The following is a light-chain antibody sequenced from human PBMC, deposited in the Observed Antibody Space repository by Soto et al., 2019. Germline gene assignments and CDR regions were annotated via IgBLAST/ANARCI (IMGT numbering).Light chain of an antibody. Sequence: DVQLTQSPSFLSASVGDSVTITCLASQGITNYLAWYQQKPGKAPKLLIYAASTLQSEVPSRFSGSGSGTEFTLTISSLQPEDFATYYCQQFNNYPITFGQGTRLEIK. J-gene: IGKJ5*01. CDR3: QQFNNYPIT. V-gene: IGKV1-9*01. CDR1: QGITNY. CDR2: AAS.